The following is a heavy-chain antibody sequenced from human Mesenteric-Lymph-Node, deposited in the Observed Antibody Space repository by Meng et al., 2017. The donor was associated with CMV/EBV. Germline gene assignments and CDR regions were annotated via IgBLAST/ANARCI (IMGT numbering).Heavy chain of an antibody. V-gene: IGHV3-23*01. D-gene: IGHD3-22*01. Sequence: GESLKISCAASRFTFSSYAMTWVRQAPGKGLEWVSTISGSAGSTYYADSVKGRFTISRDNSKNTLYLQMNSLRAEDTAVYYCARDLGYSDYYYYGMDVWGQGTTVTVSS. CDR3: ARDLGYSDYYYYGMDV. J-gene: IGHJ6*02. CDR1: RFTFSSYA. CDR2: ISGSAGST.